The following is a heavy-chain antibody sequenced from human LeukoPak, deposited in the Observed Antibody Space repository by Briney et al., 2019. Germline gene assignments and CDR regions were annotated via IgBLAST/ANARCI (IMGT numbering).Heavy chain of an antibody. CDR3: ARGTYGDYFDY. D-gene: IGHD4-17*01. V-gene: IGHV3-66*01. CDR1: GFTVSSNY. Sequence: GGSLRLSCAASGFTVSSNYMSWVRQASGKGLEWVSVIYSSGSTYYADSVKGRFTISRDNSKNTLYLQMNSLRAEDTAVYYCARGTYGDYFDYWGQGTLVTVSS. CDR2: IYSSGST. J-gene: IGHJ4*02.